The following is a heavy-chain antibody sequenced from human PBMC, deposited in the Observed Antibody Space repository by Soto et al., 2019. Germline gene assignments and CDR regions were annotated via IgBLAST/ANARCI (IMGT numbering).Heavy chain of an antibody. CDR1: GGSVSSGSYY. CDR2: IYYSGST. D-gene: IGHD5-18*01. Sequence: SETLSLTCTVSGGSVSSGSYYWSWIRQPPGKGLEWIGYIYYSGSTNYNPSLKSRVTISVDTSKNQFSLKLSSVTAADTAVYYCGGGGGDTEKNLAPDYWGQGTLVTVSS. V-gene: IGHV4-61*01. CDR3: GGGGGDTEKNLAPDY. J-gene: IGHJ4*02.